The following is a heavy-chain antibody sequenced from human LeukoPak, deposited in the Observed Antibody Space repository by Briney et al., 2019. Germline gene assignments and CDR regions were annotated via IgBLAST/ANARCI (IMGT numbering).Heavy chain of an antibody. J-gene: IGHJ4*02. CDR3: ARVEYYDILTGYVPFRVPGDY. V-gene: IGHV1-18*01. CDR2: ISASNGNT. CDR1: RYTFTSYG. Sequence: ASVKVSCKASRYTFTSYGISWVRQAPGQGLEWMGWISASNGNTNYAQNLQGRVTMTTDTSTSTAYMELRSLRSDDTAMYYCARVEYYDILTGYVPFRVPGDYWGLGVLVTVSS. D-gene: IGHD3-9*01.